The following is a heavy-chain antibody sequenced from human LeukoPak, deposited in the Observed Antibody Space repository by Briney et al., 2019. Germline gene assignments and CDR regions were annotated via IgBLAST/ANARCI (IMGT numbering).Heavy chain of an antibody. J-gene: IGHJ4*02. CDR1: GYSFSNYW. CDR2: IYPGDSDT. CDR3: ASPPTRECSSISCPLSY. Sequence: MHGESLKISCKGSGYSFSNYWIAWVRQMPGKGLEWMGIIYPGDSDTRYSPSFQGQVTISVDKSVSAAYLQWSSLKASDTAMYYCASPPTRECSSISCPLSYWGQGTLVTVSS. D-gene: IGHD2-2*01. V-gene: IGHV5-51*01.